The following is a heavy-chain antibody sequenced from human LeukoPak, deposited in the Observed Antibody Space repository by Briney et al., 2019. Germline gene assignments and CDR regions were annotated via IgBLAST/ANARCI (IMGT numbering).Heavy chain of an antibody. J-gene: IGHJ4*02. CDR1: GGSISSSSCY. D-gene: IGHD5-24*01. CDR3: ARGKTFRNRDGYNWWDY. CDR2: IYYSGST. Sequence: SETLSLTCTVSGGSISSSSCYWGWIRQPPGKGLEWIGNIYYSGSTYYNPSLKSRVTISIDTSKNQFSLKLSSVTAADTAVYYCARGKTFRNRDGYNWWDYWGQGTLVTVSS. V-gene: IGHV4-39*07.